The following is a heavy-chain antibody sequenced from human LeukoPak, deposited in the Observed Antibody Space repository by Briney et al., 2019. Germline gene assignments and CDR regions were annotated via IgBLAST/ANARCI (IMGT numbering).Heavy chain of an antibody. J-gene: IGHJ4*02. CDR1: GFSFSRAS. D-gene: IGHD3-22*01. V-gene: IGHV3-21*01. Sequence: GGSLRLSCAASGFSFSRASMGWVRQAPGKGLEWGSSITASSTYIYYADSVKGRFTISRDNVEKSVSLQMNSLRAEDTAVYYCAREYYYDEDAGNYWGQGTLVTVSS. CDR2: ITASSTYI. CDR3: AREYYYDEDAGNY.